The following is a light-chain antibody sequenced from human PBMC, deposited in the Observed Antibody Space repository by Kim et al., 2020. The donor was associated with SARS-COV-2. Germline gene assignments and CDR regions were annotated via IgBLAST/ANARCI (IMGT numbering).Light chain of an antibody. J-gene: IGKJ4*01. Sequence: TINCKSSQSVLFRSNNKNYLAWYQQKPGQSPKLLIHWASTRESGVPDRFSGSGSGTDFTLTISSLQAEDVAVYYCQQYDSSPPGTFGVRTKVDIK. V-gene: IGKV4-1*01. CDR1: QSVLFRSNNKNY. CDR3: QQYDSSPPGT. CDR2: WAS.